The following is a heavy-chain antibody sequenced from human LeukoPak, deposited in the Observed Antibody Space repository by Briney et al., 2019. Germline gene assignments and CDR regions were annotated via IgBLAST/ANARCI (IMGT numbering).Heavy chain of an antibody. D-gene: IGHD6-6*01. CDR1: GFTFSSYS. J-gene: IGHJ5*02. V-gene: IGHV3-21*01. CDR2: ISSSSSYI. CDR3: ARDIIAARPGNWVDP. Sequence: PGGSLRLSCAASGFTFSSYSMNWVRQAPGKGLEWVSSISSSSSYIYYADSVKGRFTISRDNAKNSLYLQMNSLRAEDTAVYYCARDIIAARPGNWVDPWGQGTLVTVSS.